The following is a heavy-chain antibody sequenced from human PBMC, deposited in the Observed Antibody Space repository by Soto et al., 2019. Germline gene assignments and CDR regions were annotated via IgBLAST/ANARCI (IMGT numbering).Heavy chain of an antibody. CDR1: GYSFTSYW. Sequence: PGESLKISCKGSGYSFTSYWIGWVRQMPGKGLEWMGIIYPGDSDTRYSPSFQGQVTISADKSISTAYLQWSSLKASDTAMYYCATQGYCSSTSCYTGGYSGHDWGGLGYYYGMDVWGQGTTVTVSS. J-gene: IGHJ6*02. D-gene: IGHD2-2*02. V-gene: IGHV5-51*01. CDR3: ATQGYCSSTSCYTGGYSGHDWGGLGYYYGMDV. CDR2: IYPGDSDT.